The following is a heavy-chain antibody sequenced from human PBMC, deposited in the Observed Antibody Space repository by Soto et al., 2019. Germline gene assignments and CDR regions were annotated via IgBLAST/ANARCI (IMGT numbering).Heavy chain of an antibody. CDR2: IIPIFGTA. CDR3: ARSFYSSGWSSYYYYGMDV. Sequence: ASVKVSCKASGGTFSSYAISWVRQAPGQGLEWMGGIIPIFGTANYAQKFQGRVTITADESTSTAYMELSSLRSEDTAVYYCARSFYSSGWSSYYYYGMDVWGQGTTVTVSS. D-gene: IGHD6-19*01. J-gene: IGHJ6*02. CDR1: GGTFSSYA. V-gene: IGHV1-69*13.